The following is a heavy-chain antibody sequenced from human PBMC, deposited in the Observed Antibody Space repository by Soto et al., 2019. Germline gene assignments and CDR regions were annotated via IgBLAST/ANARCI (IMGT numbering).Heavy chain of an antibody. CDR2: IYYSGDT. CDR1: GGSIGSDHYY. CDR3: ASRRMVVVVSPSPSAIDS. V-gene: IGHV4-39*01. J-gene: IGHJ4*02. Sequence: QLQLQQSGPGLVKPSETLSLTCTVSGGSIGSDHYYWGWIRQSPGKGLEWIASIYYSGDTYFNPPLRRRVSISVDTYKNQFSLNVNSMTAADTAIYFCASRRMVVVVSPSPSAIDSWAQGTLVTVSS. D-gene: IGHD2-21*02.